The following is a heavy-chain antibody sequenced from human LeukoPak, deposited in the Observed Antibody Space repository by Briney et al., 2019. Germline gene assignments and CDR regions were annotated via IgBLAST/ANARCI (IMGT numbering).Heavy chain of an antibody. CDR2: IYHSGST. V-gene: IGHV4-38-2*02. CDR1: GYSISSGYY. D-gene: IGHD3-3*01. Sequence: PSETLSLTCTVSGYSISSGYYWGWIRQPPGKGLEWIGSIYHSGSTYYNPSLKSRVTISVDTSKNQFSLKLSSVTAADTAVYYCARDTSGYFDYWGQGTLVTVSS. J-gene: IGHJ4*02. CDR3: ARDTSGYFDY.